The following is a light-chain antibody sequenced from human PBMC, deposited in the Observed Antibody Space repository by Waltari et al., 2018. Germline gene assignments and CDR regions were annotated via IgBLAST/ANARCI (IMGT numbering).Light chain of an antibody. CDR3: TSHAGNKHVI. CDR2: EVN. J-gene: IGLJ2*01. Sequence: QSALTQPPSASGSPGQSVTISCTGTSSDVGSSDSVSWYQQHPGKAPKLMISEVNKRPSGVPDLFSGSKSGNTASLTVSGLQAGDEASYYCTSHAGNKHVIFGGGTKLTVL. V-gene: IGLV2-8*01. CDR1: SSDVGSSDS.